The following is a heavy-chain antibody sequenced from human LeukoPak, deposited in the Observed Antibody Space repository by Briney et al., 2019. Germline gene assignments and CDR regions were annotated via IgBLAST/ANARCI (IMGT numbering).Heavy chain of an antibody. V-gene: IGHV3-53*01. Sequence: QPGGSLRLSCAASGSTVSSNYMSWVRQAPGKGLEWVSVIYSGGSTYYADSVKGRFTISRDNSKNTLYLQMNSLRAEDTAVYYCARSPPHYDSSGYPLAFDIWGQGTMVTVSS. D-gene: IGHD3-22*01. CDR3: ARSPPHYDSSGYPLAFDI. CDR2: IYSGGST. CDR1: GSTVSSNY. J-gene: IGHJ3*02.